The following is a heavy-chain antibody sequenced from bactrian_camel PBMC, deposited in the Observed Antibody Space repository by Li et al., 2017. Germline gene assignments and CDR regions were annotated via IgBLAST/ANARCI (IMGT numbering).Heavy chain of an antibody. Sequence: SCAASGFTFSNYHMSWVRQAPGKEREGVAAIDSDGIASYADSVKGRFTVSRDNANNTVNLMMNSLKPEDTAMYYCAVRRGISSACPETSSRNYWGPGTQVTVS. J-gene: IGHJ4*01. CDR1: GFTFSNYH. D-gene: IGHD6*01. CDR3: AVRRGISSACPETSSRNY. CDR2: IDSDGIA. V-gene: IGHV3S10*01.